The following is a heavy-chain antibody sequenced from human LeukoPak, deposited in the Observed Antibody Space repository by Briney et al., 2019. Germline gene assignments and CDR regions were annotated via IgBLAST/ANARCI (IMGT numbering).Heavy chain of an antibody. Sequence: PSETLSLTCAVYGGSFSGYYWSWIRQPPGKGLEWIGEINHSGGTNYNPSLKSRVTISLDTSKNQFSLKLSSVTAADTAVYYCARGDTYDTSYFDYWGQGTLVTVSS. CDR3: ARGDTYDTSYFDY. CDR1: GGSFSGYY. J-gene: IGHJ4*02. D-gene: IGHD3-22*01. V-gene: IGHV4-34*01. CDR2: INHSGGT.